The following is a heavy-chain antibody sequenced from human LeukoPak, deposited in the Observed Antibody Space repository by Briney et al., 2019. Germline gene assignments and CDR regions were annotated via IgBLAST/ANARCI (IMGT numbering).Heavy chain of an antibody. CDR2: IYTSGST. V-gene: IGHV4-4*07. D-gene: IGHD2-2*01. J-gene: IGHJ5*02. CDR1: GGSISNYY. Sequence: SETLSLTRTVSGGSISNYYWSWIRQPAGKGLEWIGRIYTSGSTNYNPSLKSRVTMSVDTSKNQFSLKLSSVTAADTAVYYCARTRYCDSTSCFPWDWFDPWGQGTLVTVSS. CDR3: ARTRYCDSTSCFPWDWFDP.